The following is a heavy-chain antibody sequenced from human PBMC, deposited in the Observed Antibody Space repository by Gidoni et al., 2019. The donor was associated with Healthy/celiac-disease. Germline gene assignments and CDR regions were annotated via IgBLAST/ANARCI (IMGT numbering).Heavy chain of an antibody. CDR2: ISSSSSYI. CDR3: ARINPDIVATPGADY. D-gene: IGHD5-12*01. V-gene: IGHV3-21*01. CDR1: GFPFRSYS. J-gene: IGHJ4*02. Sequence: EVQLVESGGGLAKPGGSLRLSGAASGFPFRSYSMNWVRQAPGKGLEWVSSISSSSSYIYYADSVKGRFTISRDNAKNSLYLQMNSLRAEDTAVYYCARINPDIVATPGADYWGQGTLVTVSS.